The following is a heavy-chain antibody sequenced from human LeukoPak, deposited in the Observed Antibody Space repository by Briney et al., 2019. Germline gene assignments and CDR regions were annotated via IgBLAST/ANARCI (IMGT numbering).Heavy chain of an antibody. J-gene: IGHJ6*03. CDR3: ARESSQKVWFGELFQTPYYYYYMDV. V-gene: IGHV3-53*01. CDR2: IYSGGST. CDR1: GFTFSSYT. D-gene: IGHD3-10*01. Sequence: GGSLRLSCAASGFTFSSYTMAWVRQAPGKGLEWVSVIYSGGSTYYADSVKGRFTISRDNSKNTLYPQMNSLRAEDTAVYYCARESSQKVWFGELFQTPYYYYYMDVWGKGTTVTISS.